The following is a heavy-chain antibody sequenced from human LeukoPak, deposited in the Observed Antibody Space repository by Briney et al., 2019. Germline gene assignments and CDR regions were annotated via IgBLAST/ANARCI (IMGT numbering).Heavy chain of an antibody. Sequence: ASVKVSCKASGYTFTSYGISWVRQAPGQGLERMGWISAYNGNTNYAQKLQGRVTMTTDTSTSTAYMELRSLRSDDTAVYYCARVRSGYDPADYWGQGTLVTVSS. CDR3: ARVRSGYDPADY. D-gene: IGHD5-12*01. CDR1: GYTFTSYG. J-gene: IGHJ4*02. V-gene: IGHV1-18*01. CDR2: ISAYNGNT.